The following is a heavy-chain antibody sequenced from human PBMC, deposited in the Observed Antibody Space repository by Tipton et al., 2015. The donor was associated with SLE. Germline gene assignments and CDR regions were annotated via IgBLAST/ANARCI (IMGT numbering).Heavy chain of an antibody. CDR2: IYYSGST. D-gene: IGHD3-9*01. CDR3: ARKDNDILTGYRPGDAFDT. J-gene: IGHJ3*02. CDR1: GGSVSSGSYY. V-gene: IGHV4-61*01. Sequence: TLSLTCTVSGGSVSSGSYYWSWIRQPPGKGLEWIGYIYYSGSTNYNPSLKSRVTISVDTSKNQFSLKLSSVTAADTAVYYCARKDNDILTGYRPGDAFDTWGQGTMVTVSS.